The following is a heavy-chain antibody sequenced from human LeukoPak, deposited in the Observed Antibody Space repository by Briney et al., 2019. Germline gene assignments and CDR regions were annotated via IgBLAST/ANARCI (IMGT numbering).Heavy chain of an antibody. CDR1: GFPFSSYS. D-gene: IGHD3-10*01. CDR3: ARSWYYYETGGYYFDY. Sequence: GGSLRLSCAASGFPFSSYSMNWVRQAPGKGLVWVSRINSDGSSTSYADSVKGRFTISRDNSKNTFSLQMTSLRAEDTALYYCARSWYYYETGGYYFDYWGQGTLVTVSS. CDR2: INSDGSST. J-gene: IGHJ4*02. V-gene: IGHV3-74*01.